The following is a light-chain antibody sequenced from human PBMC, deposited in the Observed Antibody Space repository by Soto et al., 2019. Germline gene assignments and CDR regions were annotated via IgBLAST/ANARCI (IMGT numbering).Light chain of an antibody. CDR1: SSDVGTYNY. CDR2: DVS. CDR3: SSYTSSSTLL. V-gene: IGLV2-14*03. J-gene: IGLJ2*01. Sequence: QSVLTQPASVSGSPGQSITISCTGTSSDVGTYNYVSWYQHHPGKAPTLMIYDVSNRPSGVSNRFSGSKSGNTASLTISGLQAEDEADYYCSSYTSSSTLLFGGGTKVTVL.